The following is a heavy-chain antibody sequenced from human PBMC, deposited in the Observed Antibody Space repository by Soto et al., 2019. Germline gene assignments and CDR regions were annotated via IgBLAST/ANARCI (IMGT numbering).Heavy chain of an antibody. Sequence: GASVKVSCKASGYTFTSYGISWVRQAPGQGLEWMGWISAYNGNTNYAQKLQGRVTMTTDTSTSTAYMELRSLRSDDTAVYYCARDGDYYYGSGSPGWFDPWGQGTLVTVSS. V-gene: IGHV1-18*04. CDR1: GYTFTSYG. J-gene: IGHJ5*02. CDR2: ISAYNGNT. D-gene: IGHD3-10*01. CDR3: ARDGDYYYGSGSPGWFDP.